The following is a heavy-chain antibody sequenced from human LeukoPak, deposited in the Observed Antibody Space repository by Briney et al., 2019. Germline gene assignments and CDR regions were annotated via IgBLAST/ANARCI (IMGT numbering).Heavy chain of an antibody. CDR1: DASFSDYY. D-gene: IGHD6-6*01. Sequence: SETLSLTCAVSDASFSDYYWNWIRQPPEKGLEWIGEINHSGSTNYNPSLKSRVTIAVDTSKNQFSLMLTSVTAADSAVYYCARQSISSRRAFDIWGQGTMVTVSS. CDR3: ARQSISSRRAFDI. V-gene: IGHV4-34*01. J-gene: IGHJ3*02. CDR2: INHSGST.